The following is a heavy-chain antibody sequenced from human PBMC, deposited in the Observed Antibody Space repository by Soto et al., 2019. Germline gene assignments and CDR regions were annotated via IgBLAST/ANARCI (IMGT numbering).Heavy chain of an antibody. Sequence: PWGTLTLSCAVSVVTFITDRICCVWSRPLPWGELVGVVSYDCSNKYFADSVKDRFTIFRDNSKNKLYLQMYSPRAEDNTVYYYAKATGYCYSSSCRGYYYSSGMDCWGQGTTVTVSS. D-gene: IGHD2-15*01. CDR2: VSYDCSNK. V-gene: IGHV3-30*18. CDR3: AKATGYCYSSSCRGYYYSSGMDC. CDR1: VVTFITDR. J-gene: IGHJ6*02.